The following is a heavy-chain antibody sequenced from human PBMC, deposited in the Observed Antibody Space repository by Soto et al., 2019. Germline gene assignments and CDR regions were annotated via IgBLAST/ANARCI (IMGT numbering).Heavy chain of an antibody. V-gene: IGHV4-59*08. CDR1: GDSIIPYY. CDR2: IYYNGST. CDR3: ARGRVGEVFQPYYFDY. Sequence: QVQLQESGPGLVKPSETLSLTCTVSGDSIIPYYWSWIRQPPGKGLEWIGYIYYNGSTNYNPSLKSRVPISVDASKNRFSLKLISVTATDTAVYYCARGRVGEVFQPYYFDYWGQGTLVPVSS. J-gene: IGHJ4*02. D-gene: IGHD3-10*01.